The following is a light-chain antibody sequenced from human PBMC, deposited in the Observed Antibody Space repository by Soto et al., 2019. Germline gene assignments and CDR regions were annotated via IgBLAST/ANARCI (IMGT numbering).Light chain of an antibody. CDR2: GAS. V-gene: IGKV3-15*01. J-gene: IGKJ1*01. CDR1: QSVNIN. CDR3: QQYNKWPRT. Sequence: EIVRTQSPATRSVSPGERATLSCRASQSVNINLAWYQQKPGQAPRLLIFGASSRANGIPARFSGSGSGTEFTLTISNLQTEDFAVYYCQQYNKWPRTFGQGTKVDIK.